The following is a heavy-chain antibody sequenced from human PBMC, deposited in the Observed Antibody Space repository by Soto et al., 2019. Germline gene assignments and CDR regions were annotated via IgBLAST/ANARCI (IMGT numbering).Heavy chain of an antibody. V-gene: IGHV3-23*01. CDR1: GFNFKKFA. D-gene: IGHD6-19*01. CDR2: ISCCGGST. J-gene: IGHJ1*01. Sequence: LRLSCEASGFNFKKFAMGWVRQAPGEGLEWVSGISCCGGSTFYADSVKGRFSLARDDSKNTLSLQLNSLRVEDTAHYYCAKADGEQWLLPHLDNWGQGTQVTVSS. CDR3: AKADGEQWLLPHLDN.